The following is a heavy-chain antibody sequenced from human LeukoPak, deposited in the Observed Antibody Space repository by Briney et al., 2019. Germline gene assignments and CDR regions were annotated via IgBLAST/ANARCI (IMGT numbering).Heavy chain of an antibody. D-gene: IGHD2-2*01. CDR3: ARDGAYCSSTSCGKEYYYYGMDV. CDR1: GGTFSSYA. CDR2: ISSYNGNT. J-gene: IGHJ6*02. V-gene: IGHV1-18*01. Sequence: GASVKVSCKASGGTFSSYAISWVRQAPGQGLEWMGWISSYNGNTNYAQNLQGRVTMTTDTSTSTAYMELSRLRSDDTAVYYCARDGAYCSSTSCGKEYYYYGMDVWGQGTTVTVSS.